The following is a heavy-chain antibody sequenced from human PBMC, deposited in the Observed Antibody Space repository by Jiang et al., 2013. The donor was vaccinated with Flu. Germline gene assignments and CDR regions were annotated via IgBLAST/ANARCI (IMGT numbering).Heavy chain of an antibody. CDR3: ARRHGNSDFDF. Sequence: SGAEVKKPGSSVKVSCKASGGTFSSSAISWVRQAPGQGLEWMGGIIPNSYTADYAQKFQGRVTITADISTSTAYMEVSSLRSEDTAVYFCARRHGNSDFDFWGQGTLVTVSS. D-gene: IGHD1/OR15-1a*01. CDR2: IIPNSYTA. J-gene: IGHJ4*02. CDR1: GGTFSSSA. V-gene: IGHV1-69*06.